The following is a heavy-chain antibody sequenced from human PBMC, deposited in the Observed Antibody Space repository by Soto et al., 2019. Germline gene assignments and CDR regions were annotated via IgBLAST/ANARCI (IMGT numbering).Heavy chain of an antibody. Sequence: SVKVSCKASGGTFSSYAISWVRQAPGQGLEWMGGIIPIFGTANYAQKFQGRVTITADESTSTAYMELSSLRSEDTAVYYCAKRGGDYDFWSGPPGYYYYGMDVWG. CDR2: IIPIFGTA. CDR1: GGTFSSYA. V-gene: IGHV1-69*13. CDR3: AKRGGDYDFWSGPPGYYYYGMDV. J-gene: IGHJ6*02. D-gene: IGHD3-3*01.